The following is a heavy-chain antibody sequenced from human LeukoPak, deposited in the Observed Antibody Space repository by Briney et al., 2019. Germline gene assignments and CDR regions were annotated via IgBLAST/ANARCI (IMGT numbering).Heavy chain of an antibody. CDR2: ISARGTTT. CDR3: AMDVWYNRFAP. V-gene: IGHV3-23*01. Sequence: GGSLRLSCAASGFTFSSCAMAWVRQAPGKGLEWVSVISARGTTTHDADSVKGRFTISRDNSKNTLYLQMNNLIVEDTAVYYCAMDVWYNRFAPWGQGTLVTVSS. CDR1: GFTFSSCA. D-gene: IGHD2-21*01. J-gene: IGHJ5*02.